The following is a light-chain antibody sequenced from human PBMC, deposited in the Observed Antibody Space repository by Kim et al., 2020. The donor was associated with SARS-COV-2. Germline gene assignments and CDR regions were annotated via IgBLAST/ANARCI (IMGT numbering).Light chain of an antibody. J-gene: IGLJ2*01. CDR2: KDS. CDR3: QSADSSGTLVV. Sequence: PGQTARITCSGDALPKQYAYWYQQKPGQAPVLVIYKDSERPSGIPERFSGSSSGTTVTLTISGVQAEDDADYYCQSADSSGTLVVFGGGTQLTVL. CDR1: ALPKQY. V-gene: IGLV3-25*03.